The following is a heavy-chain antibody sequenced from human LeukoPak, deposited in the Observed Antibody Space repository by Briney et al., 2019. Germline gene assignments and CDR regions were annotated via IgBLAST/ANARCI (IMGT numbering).Heavy chain of an antibody. CDR2: IYDRGST. CDR1: GGSISGSNYY. J-gene: IGHJ1*01. CDR3: ARHYGDYVGQYFQH. Sequence: PSETLSLTCIVSGGSISGSNYYWGWIRQPPGEGLEWIGSIYDRGSTYYNPSLKSRVAISVDTSKNQFSLRLSSVTAADTAVYYCARHYGDYVGQYFQHWGQGTLVTVSS. V-gene: IGHV4-39*01. D-gene: IGHD4-17*01.